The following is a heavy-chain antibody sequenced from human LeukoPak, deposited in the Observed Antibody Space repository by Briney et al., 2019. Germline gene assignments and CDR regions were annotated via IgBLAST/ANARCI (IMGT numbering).Heavy chain of an antibody. Sequence: PGGSLRLSCAGSGFTFSSYATSWVRQAPGKGLEWVSGIGGSGVRVYYADSVKGRFTISRDNSKNTLYLQMNSLRAEDTAVYYCARDNPNYGDLAAFDIWGQGTMVTVSS. CDR1: GFTFSSYA. D-gene: IGHD4-17*01. CDR3: ARDNPNYGDLAAFDI. V-gene: IGHV3-23*01. CDR2: IGGSGVRV. J-gene: IGHJ3*02.